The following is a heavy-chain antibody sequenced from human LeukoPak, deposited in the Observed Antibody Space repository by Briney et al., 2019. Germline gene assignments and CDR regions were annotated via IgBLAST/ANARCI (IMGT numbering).Heavy chain of an antibody. D-gene: IGHD2-2*01. CDR2: IIPIFGTA. CDR1: GGTFSSYA. J-gene: IGHJ4*02. Sequence: SVKVSCKASGGTFSSYAISWVRQAPGQGLEWMGRIIPIFGTANYAQQFQGRVTITTDESTSTAYMELSSLRSEDTAVYYCARERNLVEIDYFDYGGREPLVTVSS. V-gene: IGHV1-69*05. CDR3: ARERNLVEIDYFDY.